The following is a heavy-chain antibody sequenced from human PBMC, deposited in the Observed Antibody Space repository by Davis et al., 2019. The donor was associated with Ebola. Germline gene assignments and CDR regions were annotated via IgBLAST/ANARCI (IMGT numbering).Heavy chain of an antibody. V-gene: IGHV4-59*11. CDR2: INYSGST. CDR1: GGSISSHY. Sequence: MPGGSLRLSCTVSGGSISSHYWSWVRQPPGKGLEWIADINYSGSTTYNPSLKSRVTISVDTSQNQFSLKLTSVTAADTAVYYCARGAGAAVAQLLWGQGTMVTVSS. D-gene: IGHD6-19*01. CDR3: ARGAGAAVAQLL. J-gene: IGHJ3*01.